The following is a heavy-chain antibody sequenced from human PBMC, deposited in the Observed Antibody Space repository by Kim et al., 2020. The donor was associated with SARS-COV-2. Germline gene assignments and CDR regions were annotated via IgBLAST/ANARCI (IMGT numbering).Heavy chain of an antibody. J-gene: IGHJ6*02. V-gene: IGHV1-69*13. Sequence: SVKVSCKASGGTFSSYAISWVRQAPGQGLEWMGGIIPIFGTANYAQKFQGRVTITADESTSTAYMELSSLRSEDTAVYYCARESRVVVVAAPHYYYYGMDVWGQGTTVTVSS. CDR3: ARESRVVVVAAPHYYYYGMDV. CDR1: GGTFSSYA. D-gene: IGHD2-15*01. CDR2: IIPIFGTA.